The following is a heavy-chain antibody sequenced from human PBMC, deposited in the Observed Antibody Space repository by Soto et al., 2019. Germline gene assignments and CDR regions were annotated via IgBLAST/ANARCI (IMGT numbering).Heavy chain of an antibody. CDR3: ARGGIAARPAFDI. CDR2: ISSSGSTI. V-gene: IGHV3-48*03. Sequence: GGSLRLSCAASGFTFSSYEMNWVRQAPGKGLEWVSYISSSGSTIYYADSVKGRFTISRDNAKNSLYLQMNSLRAEDTAVYYCARGGIAARPAFDIWGQGTMVTVSS. J-gene: IGHJ3*02. CDR1: GFTFSSYE. D-gene: IGHD6-6*01.